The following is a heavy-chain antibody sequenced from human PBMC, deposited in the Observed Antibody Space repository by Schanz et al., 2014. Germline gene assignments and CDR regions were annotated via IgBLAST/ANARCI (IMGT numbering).Heavy chain of an antibody. CDR1: GGSISSGGYY. D-gene: IGHD4-17*01. CDR2: IYYSGNT. CDR3: ARDRGMTTSDYYYGMDV. V-gene: IGHV4-31*03. Sequence: QVQLQESGPGLVKPSQTLSLTCTVSGGSISSGGYYWTWIRQHPGKGLEWIGYIYYSGNTYYTPSLKSRVSMSIDTSKNQFALKLSSVPAADTAVYYCARDRGMTTSDYYYGMDVWGQGTTVTVSS. J-gene: IGHJ6*02.